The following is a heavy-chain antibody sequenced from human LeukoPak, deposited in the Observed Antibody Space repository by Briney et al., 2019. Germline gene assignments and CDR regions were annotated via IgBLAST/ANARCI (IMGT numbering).Heavy chain of an antibody. Sequence: GGSLRLSCAASGFTVSSDYMSWVRQAPGQGLEWVSVIYSGGSTYYADSVKGRFTISRDKSKNTVYLQMNSLRFEDTAMYYCARNWFDPWGQGTLVTVSS. V-gene: IGHV3-53*05. CDR2: IYSGGST. J-gene: IGHJ5*02. CDR3: ARNWFDP. CDR1: GFTVSSDY.